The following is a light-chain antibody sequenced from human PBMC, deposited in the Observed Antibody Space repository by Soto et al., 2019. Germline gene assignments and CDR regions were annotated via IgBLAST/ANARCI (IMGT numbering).Light chain of an antibody. CDR1: QTISSW. CDR3: QQYYSYPFT. Sequence: DIQMTQSPSTLSGSVGDRVTITCRASQTISSWLAWYQQKPGKAPKLLIYKASTLQSGVPSRFSGSGSGTDFTLTISCLQSEDFATYYCQQYYSYPFTLGPGTKVDIK. CDR2: KAS. V-gene: IGKV1-5*03. J-gene: IGKJ3*01.